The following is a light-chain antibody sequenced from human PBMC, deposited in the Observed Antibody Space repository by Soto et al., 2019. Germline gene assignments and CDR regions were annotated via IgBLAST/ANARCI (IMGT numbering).Light chain of an antibody. CDR3: SSYTSSSTVV. CDR1: SSDVGGYNY. Sequence: QSALTQPASVSGSPGQSITISCTGASSDVGGYNYVSWYQQHPGKAPKLMIYDVNIRPSGVSTRFSGSKSGNAASLSISGLQAEDEADYYCSSYTSSSTVVFGGGTKLTV. J-gene: IGLJ3*02. V-gene: IGLV2-14*01. CDR2: DVN.